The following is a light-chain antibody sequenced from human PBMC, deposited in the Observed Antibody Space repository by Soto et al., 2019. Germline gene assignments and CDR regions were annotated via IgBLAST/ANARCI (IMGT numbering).Light chain of an antibody. CDR3: QQRGT. J-gene: IGKJ5*01. V-gene: IGKV3-11*01. CDR1: QSFSNY. CDR2: VAS. Sequence: EIVLTQYPATLSLSPGERATLSCRASQSFSNYLAWYQQKPGQAPRLLISVASNRATGIPARFSGSGSGTDFTLTISSLESEDFAVYYCQQRGTFGQGTRLEI.